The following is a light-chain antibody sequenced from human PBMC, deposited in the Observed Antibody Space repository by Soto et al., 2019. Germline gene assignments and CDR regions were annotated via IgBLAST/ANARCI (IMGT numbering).Light chain of an antibody. J-gene: IGKJ3*01. CDR2: GAS. CDR3: QQYNNWPPFS. V-gene: IGKV3-15*01. Sequence: IVMTQSPATLSVSPGERATLSCRASQSVSSDLAWYHQKPGQTPRLLIYGASTRAAGIPARFSGSGSGTDFTLTISSLQSEDFAVYYCQQYNNWPPFSFGPGTKVDI. CDR1: QSVSSD.